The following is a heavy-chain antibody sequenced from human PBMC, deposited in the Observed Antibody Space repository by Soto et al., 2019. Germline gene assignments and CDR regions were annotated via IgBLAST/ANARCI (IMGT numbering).Heavy chain of an antibody. V-gene: IGHV4-4*07. CDR2: VYSSGTT. J-gene: IGHJ4*02. D-gene: IGHD3-10*01. CDR1: GGSINSYW. Sequence: SETLSLTCSVSGGSINSYWWSWIRQPAGKGLEWIGRVYSSGTTDYNPSLNSRATLSVETSKNQFPLKLSSVTAADTAVYYCARDIGSYAYGEGYWGQGIQVTVSS. CDR3: ARDIGSYAYGEGY.